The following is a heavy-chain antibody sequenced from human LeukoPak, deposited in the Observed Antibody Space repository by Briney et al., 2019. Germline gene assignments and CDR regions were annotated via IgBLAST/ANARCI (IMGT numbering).Heavy chain of an antibody. J-gene: IGHJ6*02. Sequence: GGSLRLSCAASGFTFSSYWMSWVRQAPGKGLEWVANIRQDGSEKYHVDSVKGRFTISRDNAKNSLYLQMNSLRAEDTAVYYCARDYFPYGMDVWGQGTTVTVSS. D-gene: IGHD2/OR15-2a*01. CDR3: ARDYFPYGMDV. CDR2: IRQDGSEK. CDR1: GFTFSSYW. V-gene: IGHV3-7*01.